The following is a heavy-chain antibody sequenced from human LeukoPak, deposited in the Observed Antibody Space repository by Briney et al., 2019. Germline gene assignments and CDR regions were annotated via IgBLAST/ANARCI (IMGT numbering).Heavy chain of an antibody. CDR1: GFIFNNYG. V-gene: IGHV3-23*01. CDR2: ISNDGGGT. D-gene: IGHD5-12*01. J-gene: IGHJ4*02. Sequence: QPGGSLRLSCAASGFIFNNYGLVWVRQAPGKGLEWVSAISNDGGGTTYADFVKGRFSVSRDNSKNTLFLQMNSLRAEDTAVYYCATWLDWGQGTLVTVSS. CDR3: ATWLD.